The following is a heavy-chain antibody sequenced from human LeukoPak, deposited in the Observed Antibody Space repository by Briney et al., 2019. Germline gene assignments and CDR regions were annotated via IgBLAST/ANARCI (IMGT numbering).Heavy chain of an antibody. J-gene: IGHJ4*02. CDR2: ISSSGSSI. CDR1: GFTFSDYN. V-gene: IGHV3-11*01. CDR3: ARDRRDGYNCGDY. Sequence: AGSLRLSCAASGFTFSDYNMTWIRQAPGKGLEWVSYISSSGSSIYYADSVKGRFTISRDNAKKSLYMQMNSLRAEDTAVYYCARDRRDGYNCGDYWGQGTLVTLSS. D-gene: IGHD5-24*01.